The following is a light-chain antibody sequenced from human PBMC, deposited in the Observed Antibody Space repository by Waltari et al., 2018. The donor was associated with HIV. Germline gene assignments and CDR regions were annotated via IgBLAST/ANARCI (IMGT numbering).Light chain of an antibody. CDR2: AAS. V-gene: IGKV1-16*01. CDR1: QAINNY. Sequence: DIQMTQSQSSLTGSVGHRATLTCRASQAINNYLVWFQQKPGKAPKALIYAASSLQSGVPSRFSGSGSWTDFTLTISSLQPEDFATYYCQQYKSYPITFGQGTRLEIK. CDR3: QQYKSYPIT. J-gene: IGKJ5*01.